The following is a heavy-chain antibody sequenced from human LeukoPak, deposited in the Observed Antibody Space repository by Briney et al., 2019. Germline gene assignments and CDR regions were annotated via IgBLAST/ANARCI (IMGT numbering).Heavy chain of an antibody. CDR1: GYTRTDLS. CDR3: ATTTYYYGSGASKYMDV. D-gene: IGHD3-10*01. J-gene: IGHJ6*02. Sequence: ASVKVSCKVSGYTRTDLSMHWVRQAPGKGLEWMGGFDPEDGEAIYAQKFQRRVTMTEDTSTDTAYMELSSLRSEDTAVYYRATTTYYYGSGASKYMDVWGQGTTVTVSS. CDR2: FDPEDGEA. V-gene: IGHV1-24*01.